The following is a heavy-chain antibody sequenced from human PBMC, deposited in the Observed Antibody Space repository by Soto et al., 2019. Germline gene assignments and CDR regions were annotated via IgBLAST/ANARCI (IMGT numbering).Heavy chain of an antibody. CDR3: AKAYYDILTGYGY. V-gene: IGHV3-23*01. J-gene: IGHJ4*02. D-gene: IGHD3-9*01. CDR2: ISGSGGST. Sequence: GGSLRLSCAASGFTFSSYAMSWVRQSPGKGLEWVSAISGSGGSTYYADSVKGRFTISRDNSKNTLYLQMNSLRAEDTAVYYCAKAYYDILTGYGYWGQGTLVTVSS. CDR1: GFTFSSYA.